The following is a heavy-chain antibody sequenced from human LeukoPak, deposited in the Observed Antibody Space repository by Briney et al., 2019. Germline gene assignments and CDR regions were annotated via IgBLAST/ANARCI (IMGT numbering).Heavy chain of an antibody. CDR1: GFTFSRYG. Sequence: GGSLRLSCAASGFTFSRYGFHWVRQAPGKGLEWVAFISDSGGDKWYADSVKGRLTISRDKSKNTVNLQMSSLRVEDTALYYCARDGGSDSYAFDYWGQGTQVTVSS. CDR3: ARDGGSDSYAFDY. CDR2: ISDSGGDK. J-gene: IGHJ4*02. V-gene: IGHV3-30*02. D-gene: IGHD3-10*01.